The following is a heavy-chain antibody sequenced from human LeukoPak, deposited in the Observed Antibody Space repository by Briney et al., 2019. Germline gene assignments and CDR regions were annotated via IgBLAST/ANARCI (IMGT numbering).Heavy chain of an antibody. CDR2: IWYDGSNK. D-gene: IGHD2-2*01. J-gene: IGHJ4*02. CDR1: GFTFSSYG. CDR3: AVDVAAISTRVHY. Sequence: PGGSLRLSCAASGFTFSSYGIHWVRQAPGKGQEGVEAIWYDGSNKNYADSAKGRFIISRDNSKNTVYLEMNGLRAEDTAVYYCAVDVAAISTRVHYWGQGTLVTVSS. V-gene: IGHV3-33*01.